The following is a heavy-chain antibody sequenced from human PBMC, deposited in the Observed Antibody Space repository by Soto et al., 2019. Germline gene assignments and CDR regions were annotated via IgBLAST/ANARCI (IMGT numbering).Heavy chain of an antibody. CDR2: ISGSGGST. Sequence: GGSLRLSCAASGFTFSSYAMSWVRQAPGKGLEWVSAISGSGGSTYYADSVKGRFTISRANSKNTLYLQMNSLRAEDTAVYYCAKDPPMWWVTTTNSDYWGQGTLVTVSS. D-gene: IGHD4-17*01. J-gene: IGHJ4*02. CDR1: GFTFSSYA. V-gene: IGHV3-23*01. CDR3: AKDPPMWWVTTTNSDY.